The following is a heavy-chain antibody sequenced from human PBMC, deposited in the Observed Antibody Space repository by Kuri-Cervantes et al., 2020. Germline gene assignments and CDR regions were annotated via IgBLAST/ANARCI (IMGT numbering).Heavy chain of an antibody. CDR2: ISWNSGSI. J-gene: IGHJ4*02. Sequence: SLKISCAASGFTFDDYAMHWVRQAPGKGLEWVSGISWNSGSIGYADSVKGRFTISRDNAKNSLYLQMNSLRAEDTALYYCAKDVTLWVQGTLVTVSS. CDR3: AKDVTL. CDR1: GFTFDDYA. D-gene: IGHD3-16*02. V-gene: IGHV3-9*01.